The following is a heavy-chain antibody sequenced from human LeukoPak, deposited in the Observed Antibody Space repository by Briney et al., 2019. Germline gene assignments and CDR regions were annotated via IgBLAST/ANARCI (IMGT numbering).Heavy chain of an antibody. CDR2: RSSSGSTI. J-gene: IGHJ4*02. Sequence: GGSLRLSCAASGFTPSDYYMGWSRQAPGEGLEWGSYRSSSGSTIYYADSVKGRFAISRDSAKNSLYLQLNSLRAADTAVNHCARRRDFIAYWGQGTLATVPS. V-gene: IGHV3-11*01. D-gene: IGHD3/OR15-3a*01. CDR1: GFTPSDYY. CDR3: ARRRDFIAY.